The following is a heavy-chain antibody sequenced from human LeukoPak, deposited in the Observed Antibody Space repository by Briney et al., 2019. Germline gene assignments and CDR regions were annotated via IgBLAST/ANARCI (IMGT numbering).Heavy chain of an antibody. CDR2: IYIGDNP. J-gene: IGHJ4*02. Sequence: GGSLRLSCAASGLTVSSSYMSWVRQAPGKGLEWVSIIYIGDNPHYADSVTGRFTISRHNSKNTLYLQMNSLRAEDTAVYYCARVRPWVFDYWGQGTLVTVSS. CDR1: GLTVSSSY. CDR3: ARVRPWVFDY. V-gene: IGHV3-53*04.